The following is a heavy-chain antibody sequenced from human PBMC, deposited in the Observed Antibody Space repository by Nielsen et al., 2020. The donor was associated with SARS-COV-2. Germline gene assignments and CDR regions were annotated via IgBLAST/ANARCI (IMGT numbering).Heavy chain of an antibody. CDR2: VNPYNGNT. J-gene: IGHJ4*02. V-gene: IGHV1-18*01. Sequence: ASVKVSCKASGYTFINYGIIWVRQAPAQGLEWMGWVNPYNGNTNYARKLQGRVTMTSDTSTSTAYMDLRSLRSDDTAVYYCASSLGGDYADYWGQGTLVTVSS. CDR3: ASSLGGDYADY. CDR1: GYTFINYG. D-gene: IGHD4-17*01.